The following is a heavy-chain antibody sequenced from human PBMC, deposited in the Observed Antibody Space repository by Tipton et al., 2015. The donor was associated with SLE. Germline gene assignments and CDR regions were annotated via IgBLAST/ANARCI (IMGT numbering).Heavy chain of an antibody. D-gene: IGHD1-26*01. Sequence: GLVKPSETLSLTCTVSGYSITSGYYWGWIRQTPGKGLEWIGYIYYSGSTNYNPSLKSRVTISVDTSKNQFSLKLSSVTAADTAVYYCARDVPEYQLHYSGSSPSAWFDPWGQGPLVTVSS. V-gene: IGHV4-38-2*02. J-gene: IGHJ5*02. CDR2: IYYSGST. CDR3: ARDVPEYQLHYSGSSPSAWFDP. CDR1: GYSITSGYY.